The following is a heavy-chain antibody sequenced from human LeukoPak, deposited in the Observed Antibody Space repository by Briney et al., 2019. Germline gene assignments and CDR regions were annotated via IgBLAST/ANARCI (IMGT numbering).Heavy chain of an antibody. CDR2: INHSGGT. J-gene: IGHJ4*02. V-gene: IGHV4-34*01. CDR1: GGSFSGYY. CDR3: AGASTSTHRRFHHYFDY. D-gene: IGHD2-21*01. Sequence: KPSETLSLTXAVYGGSFSGYYWSWIRQPPGKGLEWIGEINHSGGTNYNPPLKSRVTISVDTSKNQFSLRLSSVTAADTAVYYCAGASTSTHRRFHHYFDYWGQGTLVTVSS.